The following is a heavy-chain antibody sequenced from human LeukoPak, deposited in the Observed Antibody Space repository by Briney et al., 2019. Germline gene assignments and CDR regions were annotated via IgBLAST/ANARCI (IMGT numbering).Heavy chain of an antibody. D-gene: IGHD6-19*01. Sequence: GGSLRLSCAASGFTFTSYGMTWVRQAPGKGLEWVSSISHSSSYIYYADSVKGRFTTSRDNAKNSLYLQMNSLRAEDTAVYYCTRGAGTGWRFDSWGQGTLLTVSS. CDR2: ISHSSSYI. J-gene: IGHJ4*02. CDR1: GFTFTSYG. CDR3: TRGAGTGWRFDS. V-gene: IGHV3-21*01.